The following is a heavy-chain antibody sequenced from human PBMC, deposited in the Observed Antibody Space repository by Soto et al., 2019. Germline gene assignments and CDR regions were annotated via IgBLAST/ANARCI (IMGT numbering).Heavy chain of an antibody. CDR1: GFTFSSYA. CDR3: EKGSSGYYDTFDY. D-gene: IGHD3-22*01. Sequence: PGGSLRLSCGASGFTFSSYAMYWVRQAPGKGLEWVSGVSGSGSGTYYADSVKGRFTISRDNSKNTVYLQMNSLRAEDTAVYYCEKGSSGYYDTFDYWGQGTLVTVSS. J-gene: IGHJ4*02. CDR2: VSGSGSGT. V-gene: IGHV3-23*01.